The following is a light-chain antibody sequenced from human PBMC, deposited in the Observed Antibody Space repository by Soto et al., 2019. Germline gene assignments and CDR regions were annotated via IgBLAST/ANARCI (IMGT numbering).Light chain of an antibody. CDR3: QQYYAYSRT. J-gene: IGKJ1*01. V-gene: IGKV1-5*03. CDR2: AAS. CDR1: QNINSW. Sequence: IRSAKSHSHLSASVADRVTSTCRASQNINSWLDWYQQKPGKAPKLLIYAASTLERGVPSRFGGSGSGTELTLTISSLQSDDFATYYCQQYYAYSRTFGQGTKVDIK.